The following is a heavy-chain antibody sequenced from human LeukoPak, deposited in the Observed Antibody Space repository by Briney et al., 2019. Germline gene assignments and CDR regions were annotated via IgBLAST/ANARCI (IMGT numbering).Heavy chain of an antibody. Sequence: ASVKVSCKASGYTFTGYYMHWVRQAPGQGLEWMGWINPNSGGTNYAQKLQGRVTMTTDTSTSTAYMELRSLRSDDTAVYYCARDREIFTMVRGVILYRYWFDPWGQGTLVTVSS. CDR1: GYTFTGYY. V-gene: IGHV1-2*02. D-gene: IGHD3-10*01. J-gene: IGHJ5*02. CDR3: ARDREIFTMVRGVILYRYWFDP. CDR2: INPNSGGT.